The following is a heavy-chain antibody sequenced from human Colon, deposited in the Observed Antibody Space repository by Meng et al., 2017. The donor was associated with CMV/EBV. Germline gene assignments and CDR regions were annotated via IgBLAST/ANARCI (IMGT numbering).Heavy chain of an antibody. CDR2: ISSSGSTI. J-gene: IGHJ6*02. D-gene: IGHD3-3*01. CDR1: GFNFNKFD. CDR3: ARDTTITIFGVRIYYYYGRDV. V-gene: IGHV3-48*03. Sequence: GESLKIPCLASGFNFNKFDMSWVRPAPGEWLERVSYISSSGSTIYYADSVKGRFTISRDNAKNSLYLQMNSLRAEDTAVYYGARDTTITIFGVRIYYYYGRDVWGQGTTVTVSS.